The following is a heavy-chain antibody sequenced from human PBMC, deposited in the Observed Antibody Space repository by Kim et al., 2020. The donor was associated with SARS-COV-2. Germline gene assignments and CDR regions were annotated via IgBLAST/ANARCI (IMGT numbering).Heavy chain of an antibody. CDR1: GFSFDDYA. V-gene: IGHV3-9*01. CDR2: ISWNSGSI. J-gene: IGHJ6*02. D-gene: IGHD6-19*01. CDR3: AKDRQGGSGSFYYYGMDV. Sequence: GGSLRLSCAPSGFSFDDYAMHWVRQAPGKGLEWVSGISWNSGSIGYADSVKGRFSITRDNAKNSLYLQMNSLRAEDTALYYCAKDRQGGSGSFYYYGMDVWGQGTTVTVSS.